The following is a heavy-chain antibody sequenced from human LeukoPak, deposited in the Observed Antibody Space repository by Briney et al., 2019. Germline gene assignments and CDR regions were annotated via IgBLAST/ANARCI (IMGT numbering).Heavy chain of an antibody. CDR2: IKQDGYEK. Sequence: PGGSLRLSCAASGFTFSRSWMSWVRQAPGKGLEWVANIKQDGYEKYYVDSVKGRFTISRDNAKNSLYLQMNSLRAEDTAVYYCARDKIVGATNFDYWGQGTLVTVSS. J-gene: IGHJ4*02. CDR1: GFTFSRSW. CDR3: ARDKIVGATNFDY. D-gene: IGHD1-26*01. V-gene: IGHV3-7*03.